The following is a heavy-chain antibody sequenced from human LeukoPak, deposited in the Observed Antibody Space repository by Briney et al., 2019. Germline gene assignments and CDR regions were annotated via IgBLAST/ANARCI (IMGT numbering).Heavy chain of an antibody. D-gene: IGHD3-10*01. V-gene: IGHV3-53*01. CDR1: GFTVNSYY. CDR2: IYSDGNT. Sequence: PGGSLRLSCAASGFTVNSYYMSCVRQAPGKGLEWVSLIYSDGNTYYADSVKGRFTVSRDNSKNTLYLQMNSLRAEDTAVYFCARNWFSTYFDYWGQGTLVTVSS. J-gene: IGHJ4*02. CDR3: ARNWFSTYFDY.